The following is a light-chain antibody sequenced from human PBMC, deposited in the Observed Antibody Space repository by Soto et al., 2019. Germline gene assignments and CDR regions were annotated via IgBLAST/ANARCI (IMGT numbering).Light chain of an antibody. CDR2: AAS. J-gene: IGKJ5*01. V-gene: IGKV1-39*01. CDR3: QQSYTTPSIT. CDR1: QTISSY. Sequence: DIKMTQSPSSLSASVGDRVTLTCRASQTISSYLNWYQQKPGKPPNLLIYAASSLQSGVPSRFSGSGSGTYFTLTISSLQPEDFATYYCQQSYTTPSITFGQGTRLEVK.